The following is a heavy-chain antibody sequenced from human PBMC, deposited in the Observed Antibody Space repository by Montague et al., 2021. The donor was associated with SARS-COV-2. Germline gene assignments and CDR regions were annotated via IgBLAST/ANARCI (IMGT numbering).Heavy chain of an antibody. CDR1: GTSFSGYY. V-gene: IGHV4-59*01. Sequence: SETLSLTCAVHGTSFSGYYWNWIRQPPGKGLEWIGYIYYSGSTNHNPSLKIRVTISVDTSKNQFSLKLSSVTAADTAVYYCARVRGNTIFGVVIISAFDIWGQGTMVTVSS. CDR3: ARVRGNTIFGVVIISAFDI. J-gene: IGHJ3*02. D-gene: IGHD3-3*01. CDR2: IYYSGST.